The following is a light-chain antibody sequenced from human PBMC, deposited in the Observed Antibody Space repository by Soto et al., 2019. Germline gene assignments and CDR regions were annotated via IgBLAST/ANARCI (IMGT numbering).Light chain of an antibody. Sequence: AWSQSTGTLSLTPWERTTLSCRPSQTVRNNYLAWYQQKPGQAPTLLIYDASNRATGIPDRFSGGGSGTDFTLTISRLEPEDFAVYYCQQFASYPLTFGGGTKVDIK. CDR1: QTVRNNY. J-gene: IGKJ4*01. CDR2: DAS. V-gene: IGKV3-20*01. CDR3: QQFASYPLT.